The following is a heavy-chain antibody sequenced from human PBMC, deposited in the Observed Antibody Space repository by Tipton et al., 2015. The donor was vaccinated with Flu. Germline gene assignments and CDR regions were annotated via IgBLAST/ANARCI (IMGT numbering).Heavy chain of an antibody. V-gene: IGHV4-38-2*01. Sequence: TLSLTCAVSNYSISNPTYWGWFRQPPGKGLEWIGSIHHTGNTYYNPSLKSRVTMSVDTSRNQFSLKLSSVTAADTAVYYCARPAGHGYNSPHFDYWGQGTLVTVSS. CDR2: IHHTGNT. CDR1: NYSISNPTY. D-gene: IGHD5-24*01. CDR3: ARPAGHGYNSPHFDY. J-gene: IGHJ4*02.